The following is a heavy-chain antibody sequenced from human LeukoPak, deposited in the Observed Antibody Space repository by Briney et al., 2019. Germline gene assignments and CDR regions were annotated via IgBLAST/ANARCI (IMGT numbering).Heavy chain of an antibody. CDR2: INHSGST. CDR3: AREGGRWFYGDYRLDP. D-gene: IGHD4-17*01. J-gene: IGHJ5*02. Sequence: PSETLSLTCAVYGGSFSGYYWSWIRQPPGKGLEWIGEINHSGSTNYNPSLKSRVTISVDTSKNQFSLKLSSVTAADTAVYYCAREGGRWFYGDYRLDPWGQGTLVTVSS. CDR1: GGSFSGYY. V-gene: IGHV4-34*01.